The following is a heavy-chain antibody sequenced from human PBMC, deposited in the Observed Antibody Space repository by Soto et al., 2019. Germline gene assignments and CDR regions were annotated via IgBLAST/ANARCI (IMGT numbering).Heavy chain of an antibody. V-gene: IGHV3-33*01. CDR2: MFFDEGDK. CDR3: ARDIPFRDAACYLDY. CDR1: GFTFNKYV. J-gene: IGHJ4*01. Sequence: GGSLRLSCAASGFTFNKYVIHWVRQAPCKGLEWVALMFFDEGDKYYADSVRGRFTISRDKSDTTLYLHMNSLRAEDTAFYYSARDIPFRDAACYLDYWGHGTMVTVSS. D-gene: IGHD2-2*01.